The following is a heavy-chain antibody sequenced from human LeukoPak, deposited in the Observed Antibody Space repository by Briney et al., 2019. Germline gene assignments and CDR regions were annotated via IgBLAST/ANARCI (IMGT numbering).Heavy chain of an antibody. D-gene: IGHD2-2*01. CDR2: INHSGST. CDR3: ARGRADIVVVPAAGNWFDP. V-gene: IGHV4-34*01. Sequence: SETLSLTCAVYGGSFSGYYWSWIRQPPGKGLEWIGEINHSGSTNYNPSLMSRVTISVDTSKNQFSLKLSSVTAADTAVYYCARGRADIVVVPAAGNWFDPWGQGTLVTVSS. J-gene: IGHJ5*02. CDR1: GGSFSGYY.